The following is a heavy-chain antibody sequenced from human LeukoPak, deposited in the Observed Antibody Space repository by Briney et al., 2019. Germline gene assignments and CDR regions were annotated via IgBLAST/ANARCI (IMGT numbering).Heavy chain of an antibody. J-gene: IGHJ4*02. CDR3: ASRASGARIQLWLDY. D-gene: IGHD5-18*01. CDR2: IIPIFGTA. V-gene: IGHV1-69*13. Sequence: SVKVSCKASGGTFSSYAISWVRQAPGQGLEWMGGIIPIFGTANYAQKFQGRVTITADGSTSTAYMELSSLRSEDTAVYYCASRASGARIQLWLDYWGQGTLVTVSS. CDR1: GGTFSSYA.